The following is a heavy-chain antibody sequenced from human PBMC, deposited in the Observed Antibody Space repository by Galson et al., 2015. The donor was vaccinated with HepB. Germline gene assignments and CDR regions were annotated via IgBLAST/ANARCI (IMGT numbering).Heavy chain of an antibody. CDR3: ARGVEYYDSSGYSNQNWFDP. V-gene: IGHV1-8*01. CDR2: MNPNSGNT. Sequence: SVKVSCKASGYTFTSYDINWVRQATGQGLEWMGWMNPNSGNTGYAQKFQGRVTMTRNTSISTASMELSSLRSEDTAVYYCARGVEYYDSSGYSNQNWFDPWGQGTLVTVSS. J-gene: IGHJ5*02. CDR1: GYTFTSYD. D-gene: IGHD3-22*01.